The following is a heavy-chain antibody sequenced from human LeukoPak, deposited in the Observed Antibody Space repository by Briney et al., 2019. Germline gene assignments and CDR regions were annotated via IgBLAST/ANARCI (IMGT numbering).Heavy chain of an antibody. J-gene: IGHJ3*02. D-gene: IGHD3-22*01. CDR3: AKVPYYYDSSGYWIAFDI. V-gene: IGHV3-23*01. Sequence: PGGSLRLSCAASGFTFSSYAMSWVRQAPGKGLEWVSAISGSGGSTYYADSVKGRFTISRDNSKNTPYLQMNSLRAEDTAVYYCAKVPYYYDSSGYWIAFDIWGQGTMVTVSS. CDR2: ISGSGGST. CDR1: GFTFSSYA.